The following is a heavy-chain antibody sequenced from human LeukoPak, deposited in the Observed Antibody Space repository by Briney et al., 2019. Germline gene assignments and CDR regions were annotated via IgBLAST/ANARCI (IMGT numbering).Heavy chain of an antibody. CDR2: IKEDGSEK. V-gene: IGHV3-7*01. CDR3: ARAGLLWFGESYFDY. J-gene: IGHJ4*02. CDR1: GFTFSSYW. Sequence: GGSLRLSCAASGFTFSSYWMTWVRQAPGKGLEWVANIKEDGSEKHYGDSVKGRFTISRDNAKNSLYLQMTSLRAEDTAVYYCARAGLLWFGESYFDYWGQGTLVTVSS. D-gene: IGHD3-10*01.